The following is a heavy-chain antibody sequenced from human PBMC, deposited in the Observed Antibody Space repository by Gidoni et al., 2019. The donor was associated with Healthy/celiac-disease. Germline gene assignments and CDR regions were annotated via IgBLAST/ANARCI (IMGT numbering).Heavy chain of an antibody. D-gene: IGHD3-22*01. CDR2: IYYSGST. J-gene: IGHJ4*02. Sequence: QVQLQESGPGLVKPSETLSLTCTVSGGSISSYYWRWIRPPPGKGLEWIGYIYYSGSTHYNPSLKSRVTISVDTSKNQFSLKLSSVTAADTAVYYCARGRGGYYSMMGYFDYWGQGTLVTVSS. CDR1: GGSISSYY. V-gene: IGHV4-59*01. CDR3: ARGRGGYYSMMGYFDY.